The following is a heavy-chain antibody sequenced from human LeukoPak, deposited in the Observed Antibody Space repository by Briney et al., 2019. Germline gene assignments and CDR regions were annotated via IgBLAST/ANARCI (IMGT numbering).Heavy chain of an antibody. J-gene: IGHJ6*02. CDR3: ARDFTIFGVVSFYGMDV. CDR2: ISYDGSNK. Sequence: GGSLRLSCAASGFTFSSYAMHWVRQAPGKELEWVAVISYDGSNKYYADSVKGRFTISRDNSKNTLYLQMNSLRAEDTAVYYCARDFTIFGVVSFYGMDVWGQGTTVTVSS. V-gene: IGHV3-30-3*01. D-gene: IGHD3-3*01. CDR1: GFTFSSYA.